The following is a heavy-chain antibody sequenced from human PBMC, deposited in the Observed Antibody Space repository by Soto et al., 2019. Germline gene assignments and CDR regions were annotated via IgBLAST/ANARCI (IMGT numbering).Heavy chain of an antibody. D-gene: IGHD2-2*01. CDR1: GGTFSSYT. V-gene: IGHV1-69*02. CDR3: ARSAIGLYGIDV. CDR2: IIPILGIA. J-gene: IGHJ6*02. Sequence: QVQLVQSGAEVKKPGSSVKVSCKASGGTFSSYTISWVRQAPGQGLEWMGRIIPILGIANYAQKFQGRVTITADKSTSTAYMELSSLRSEDTAVYYCARSAIGLYGIDVWGQGTTVTVSS.